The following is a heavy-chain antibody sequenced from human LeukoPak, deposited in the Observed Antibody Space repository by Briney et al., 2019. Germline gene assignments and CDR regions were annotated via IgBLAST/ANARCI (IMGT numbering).Heavy chain of an antibody. Sequence: GASVKVSCKASGGTFSSYAISWVRQAPGQGLEWMGGIIPIFGTANYAQKFQGRVTITADESTSTAYMELSSLRSEDTAVYYCARLALTVTTLTLDPYYGMDVWGQGTTVTVSS. CDR3: ARLALTVTTLTLDPYYGMDV. J-gene: IGHJ6*02. V-gene: IGHV1-69*13. CDR2: IIPIFGTA. D-gene: IGHD4-17*01. CDR1: GGTFSSYA.